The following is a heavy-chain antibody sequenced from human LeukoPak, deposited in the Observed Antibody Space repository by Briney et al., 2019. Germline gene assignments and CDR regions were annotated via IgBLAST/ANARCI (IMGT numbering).Heavy chain of an antibody. J-gene: IGHJ4*02. CDR1: GGSFSGYY. D-gene: IGHD3-16*02. CDR3: AGGVRGDYVWGSYRYSACFDY. Sequence: PSETLSLTCAVYGGSFSGYYWSWIRQPPGKGLEWIGEINHSGSTNYNPSLKSRVTISVDTSKSQFSLKLSSVTAADTAVYYCAGGVRGDYVWGSYRYSACFDYWGQGTLVTVSS. V-gene: IGHV4-34*01. CDR2: INHSGST.